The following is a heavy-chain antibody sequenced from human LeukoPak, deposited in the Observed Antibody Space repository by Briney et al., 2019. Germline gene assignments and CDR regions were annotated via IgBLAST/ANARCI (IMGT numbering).Heavy chain of an antibody. CDR3: TTSETGFYYGMDV. CDR1: GYTFTGFY. D-gene: IGHD3-9*01. CDR2: INPNTGVT. V-gene: IGHV1-2*02. J-gene: IGHJ6*02. Sequence: ASVKVSCKGSGYTFTGFYMLWVRHAPGQGLEWMGWINPNTGVTDYAQKFQGRVSLTRDTSISTAYMELSRLTSDDTAIYYCTTSETGFYYGMDVWGQGTTVTVS.